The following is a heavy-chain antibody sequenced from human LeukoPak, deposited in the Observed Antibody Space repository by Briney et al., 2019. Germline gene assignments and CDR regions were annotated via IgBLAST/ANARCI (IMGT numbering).Heavy chain of an antibody. D-gene: IGHD2-2*01. V-gene: IGHV1-18*01. CDR3: ARDSDIVVVPAAIFYSH. CDR2: ISAYNGNT. J-gene: IGHJ4*02. CDR1: GYTFTSYG. Sequence: ASVKVSCKASGYTFTSYGISWVLQAPGQGLEWMGWISAYNGNTNYAQKLQGRVTMTTDTSTSTAYMELRSLRSDDTAVYYCARDSDIVVVPAAIFYSHWGQGTLVTVSS.